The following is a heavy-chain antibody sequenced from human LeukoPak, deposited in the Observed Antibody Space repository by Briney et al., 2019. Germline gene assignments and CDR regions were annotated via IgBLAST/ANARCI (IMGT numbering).Heavy chain of an antibody. V-gene: IGHV3-30*03. Sequence: TGGSLRLSCAASGFTFSSYGMHWVRQAPGKGLEWVAVISYDGSNKYYADSVKGRFTISRDNSKNTLYLQMNSLRAEDTAVYYCARDPGSAARPRYYFDYWGQGTLVTASS. D-gene: IGHD6-6*01. J-gene: IGHJ4*02. CDR3: ARDPGSAARPRYYFDY. CDR1: GFTFSSYG. CDR2: ISYDGSNK.